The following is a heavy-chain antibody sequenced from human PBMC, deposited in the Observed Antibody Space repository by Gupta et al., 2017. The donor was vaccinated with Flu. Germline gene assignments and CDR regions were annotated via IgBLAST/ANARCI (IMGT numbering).Heavy chain of an antibody. Sequence: EAHLLESGGDLVQPGGSLRLSCDVSGFTFSSYAMAWVRQGPGKGPELVSSISGSGGSTFYAESVEGRFTISRDNSRNRLFLQMNTLRGDDTAIYYCVKDFDGQSYDSRGFYLFDKWGLGTLVTVSS. D-gene: IGHD3-22*01. CDR1: GFTFSSYA. CDR3: VKDFDGQSYDSRGFYLFDK. J-gene: IGHJ4*02. V-gene: IGHV3-23*01. CDR2: ISGSGGST.